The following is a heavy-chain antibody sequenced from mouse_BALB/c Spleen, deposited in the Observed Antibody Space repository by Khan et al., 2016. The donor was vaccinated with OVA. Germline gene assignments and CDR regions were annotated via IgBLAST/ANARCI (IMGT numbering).Heavy chain of an antibody. V-gene: IGHV1S137*01. D-gene: IGHD1-1*02. CDR3: ATGGGGSSFAY. J-gene: IGHJ3*01. CDR1: GYTFTDYT. Sequence: QVRLQQSGAELVRPGVSVKLSCKGSGYTFTDYTMHWVRQSHAMSLVWIGVISTYYGHATYNQEFKDKATLTVDKSSSKDYMELARLTSEDSAIYYCATGGGGSSFAYWGQGTLVTVSA. CDR2: ISTYYGHA.